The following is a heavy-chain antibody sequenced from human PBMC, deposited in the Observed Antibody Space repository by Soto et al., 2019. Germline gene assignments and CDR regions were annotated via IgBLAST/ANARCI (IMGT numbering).Heavy chain of an antibody. CDR2: IKQDGSEK. CDR3: ARIASTGRGWDV. J-gene: IGHJ6*02. V-gene: IGHV3-7*01. CDR1: GFTFSSYW. D-gene: IGHD1-1*01. Sequence: EVQLVESGGGLVQPGGSLRLSCADSGFTFSSYWMSWVRQAPVKGLEWVGNIKQDGSEKNYVDSVKGRFTISRDNAKNSLYLQMNCLSAEDTAVYYCARIASTGRGWDVWGQGTTVVVSS.